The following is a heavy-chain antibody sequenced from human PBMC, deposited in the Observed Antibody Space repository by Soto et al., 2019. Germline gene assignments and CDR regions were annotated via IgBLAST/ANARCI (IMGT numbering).Heavy chain of an antibody. V-gene: IGHV3-30*18. CDR3: AKDSTPMVYATYYFDY. D-gene: IGHD2-8*01. CDR2: ISYDGSIK. J-gene: IGHJ4*02. CDR1: GFTFSSYG. Sequence: GGSLRLSCAVSGFTFSSYGMHWVRQAPGKGLEWVAVISYDGSIKHFVDAVKGRFTISRDNSKDTLYLQMDSLRAEDTAVYYCAKDSTPMVYATYYFDYWGQGTLVTVSS.